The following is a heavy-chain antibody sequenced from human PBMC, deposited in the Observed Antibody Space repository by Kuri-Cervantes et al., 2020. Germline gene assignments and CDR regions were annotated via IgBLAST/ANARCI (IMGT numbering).Heavy chain of an antibody. V-gene: IGHV3-30*01. CDR1: GFTFSSYA. D-gene: IGHD6-13*01. Sequence: GESLKISCAASGFTFSSYAMHWVRQAPGKGLEWVAVISYDGSNKYYADSVKGRFTTSRDNSKNALYLQMNSLRAEDTAVYYCARDSSSWYIIGYFQHWGQGTLVTVSS. J-gene: IGHJ1*01. CDR3: ARDSSSWYIIGYFQH. CDR2: ISYDGSNK.